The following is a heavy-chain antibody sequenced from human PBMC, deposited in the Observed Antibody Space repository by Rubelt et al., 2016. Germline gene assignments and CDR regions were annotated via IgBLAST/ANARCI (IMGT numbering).Heavy chain of an antibody. J-gene: IGHJ4*02. D-gene: IGHD2-2*01. CDR1: GFTFSSYA. CDR3: AKDLSSSNTFYFDY. CDR2: LRGRGGST. Sequence: EVQLLESGGGLVQPGGSLRLSCAASGFTFSSYAMNWVRQAPGKGLDWVSSLRGRGGSTYYADSVKGRVTISRDNSKNTLFLQMNSLRAEDTAIYYCAKDLSSSNTFYFDYWGQGTLVTVSS. V-gene: IGHV3-23*01.